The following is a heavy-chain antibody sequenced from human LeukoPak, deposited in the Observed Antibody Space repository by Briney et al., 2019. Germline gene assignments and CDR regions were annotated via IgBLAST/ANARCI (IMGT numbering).Heavy chain of an antibody. Sequence: GGSLRLSCAASGFTFSDYALGWVRQAPGRGLEWVATLSGSDAGTYYSDFVQGRFTISRDNSKRTLFLQMNSLRAEDTAFYYCAKAELGMDTFFDYWGRGTLVTVSS. CDR3: AKAELGMDTFFDY. D-gene: IGHD5-18*01. V-gene: IGHV3-23*01. J-gene: IGHJ4*02. CDR2: LSGSDAGT. CDR1: GFTFSDYA.